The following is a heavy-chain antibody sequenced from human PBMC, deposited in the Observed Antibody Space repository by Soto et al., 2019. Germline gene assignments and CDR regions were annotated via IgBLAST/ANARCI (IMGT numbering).Heavy chain of an antibody. V-gene: IGHV6-1*01. CDR3: SRDEWLAYYYYYGMDV. CDR2: TYYRSKWYN. CDR1: GDSVSSNSAA. J-gene: IGHJ6*02. D-gene: IGHD6-19*01. Sequence: SQTLSLTCAISGDSVSSNSAAWNWIRQSPSRGLEWLGRTYYRSKWYNDYAVSVKSRITINPDTSKNQFSLQLNSVTPEDTAVYYCSRDEWLAYYYYYGMDVWGQGTTVTVSS.